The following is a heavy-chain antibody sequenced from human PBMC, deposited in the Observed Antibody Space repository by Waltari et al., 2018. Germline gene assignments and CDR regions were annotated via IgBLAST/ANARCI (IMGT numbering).Heavy chain of an antibody. Sequence: QVQLVQSGAEVKKPGASVKVSCKASGYTFTGYYMHWVRQAPGQGLEWMGRINPNSGGTNYAQKLQGRVTMTRDTSISTAYMELSRLRSDDTAVYYCARGEELLRFLEWPPDFDYWGQGTLVTVSS. J-gene: IGHJ4*02. V-gene: IGHV1-2*06. CDR2: INPNSGGT. CDR1: GYTFTGYY. D-gene: IGHD3-3*01. CDR3: ARGEELLRFLEWPPDFDY.